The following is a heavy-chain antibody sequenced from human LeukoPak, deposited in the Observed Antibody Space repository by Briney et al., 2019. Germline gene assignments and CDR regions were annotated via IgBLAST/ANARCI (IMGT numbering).Heavy chain of an antibody. D-gene: IGHD3-3*01. V-gene: IGHV3-23*01. CDR3: AKGNDFWSGYYN. Sequence: GGSLRLSCAASGFTFSSYAMSWVRQAPGKGLEWVSAISGSGGSTYYADSVKGRFTISRDNTKNTLYLQMNSLRAEDTAVYYCAKGNDFWSGYYNWGQGTLVTVSS. CDR2: ISGSGGST. CDR1: GFTFSSYA. J-gene: IGHJ4*02.